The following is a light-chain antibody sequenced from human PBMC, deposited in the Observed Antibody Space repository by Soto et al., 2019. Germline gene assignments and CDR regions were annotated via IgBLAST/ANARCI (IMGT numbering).Light chain of an antibody. V-gene: IGLV2-14*01. CDR1: SSDVGCYNY. CDR3: RSYASSTTVV. J-gene: IGLJ2*01. Sequence: QSVLTQPASVSGSPGQSITISCTGTSSDVGCYNYVSWYQQHPGKAPKLMIYEVSNRPSGVSNRFSGSKSGNTASLTISRLKAEDEADYYSRSYASSTTVVFGGGTKLTVL. CDR2: EVS.